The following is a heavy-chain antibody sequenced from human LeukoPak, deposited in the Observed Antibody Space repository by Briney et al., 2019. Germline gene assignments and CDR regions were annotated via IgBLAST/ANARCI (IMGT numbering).Heavy chain of an antibody. V-gene: IGHV3-30*03. Sequence: GRSLRLSCAASGFTFESYGMHWVCQAPGKGLEWVAVISYDGSNKYYADSVKGRFTISRDNSKNTLYLQMNSLRAEDTAVYYCARSSIAARGSGPFDYWGQGTLVTVSS. J-gene: IGHJ4*02. CDR3: ARSSIAARGSGPFDY. CDR2: ISYDGSNK. CDR1: GFTFESYG. D-gene: IGHD6-6*01.